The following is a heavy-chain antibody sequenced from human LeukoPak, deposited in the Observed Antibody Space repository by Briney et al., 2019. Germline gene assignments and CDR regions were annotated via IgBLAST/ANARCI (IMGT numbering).Heavy chain of an antibody. Sequence: ASVKVSCKASGYTFTSYGISWVRQAAGQGLEWIGWISAYNGNTNYAQKLQGRVTMTTDTSTSTAYMELRSLRSDDTAVYYCARSLYYYGSGSYPRGDYWGQGTLVTVSS. CDR3: ARSLYYYGSGSYPRGDY. CDR2: ISAYNGNT. CDR1: GYTFTSYG. V-gene: IGHV1-18*01. D-gene: IGHD3-10*01. J-gene: IGHJ4*02.